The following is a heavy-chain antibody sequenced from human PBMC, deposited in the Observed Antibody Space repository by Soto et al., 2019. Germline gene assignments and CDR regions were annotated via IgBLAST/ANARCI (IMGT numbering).Heavy chain of an antibody. Sequence: SVKVSCKASGGTFSSYAISWVRQAPGQGLEWMGGIIPIFGTANYAQKFQGRVTMTTDTSTSTAYMELRSLRSDDTAVYYCARDLTRYCSSTSCSPFDPWGQGTLVTVSS. V-gene: IGHV1-69*05. J-gene: IGHJ5*02. D-gene: IGHD2-2*01. CDR3: ARDLTRYCSSTSCSPFDP. CDR2: IIPIFGTA. CDR1: GGTFSSYA.